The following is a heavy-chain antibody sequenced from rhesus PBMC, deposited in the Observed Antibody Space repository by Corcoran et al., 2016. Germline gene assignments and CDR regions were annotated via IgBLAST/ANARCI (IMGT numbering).Heavy chain of an antibody. V-gene: IGHV3-178*01. CDR1: GFTFSALF. CDR3: ARGSWDDYAALDY. J-gene: IGHJ4*01. Sequence: VKLVESGGGLAKPGGSLRLSCASYGFTFSALFMDWVRKAPGRGREWVSRSNEGCGSTWYADSVKGRFTIARDNAKNILFLQIDSLRPEDTAVYYCARGSWDDYAALDYWGQGVLVTVSS. CDR2: SNEGCGST. D-gene: IGHD3-34*01.